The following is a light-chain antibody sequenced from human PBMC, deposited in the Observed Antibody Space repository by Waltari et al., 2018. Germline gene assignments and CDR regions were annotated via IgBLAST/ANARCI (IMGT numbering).Light chain of an antibody. CDR3: MQATHWPGT. CDR2: KVS. CDR1: RGFVHSGVGTY. J-gene: IGKJ1*01. Sequence: DVVMTQSPLSLPVTLGQPASISCRSSRGFVHSGVGTYLNWFQQRPGQSPRRQISKVSHRDSGVPDRFSGSGSGTDVTLKISRVEAEDVAVYYCMQATHWPGTFGQGTKVEIK. V-gene: IGKV2-30*02.